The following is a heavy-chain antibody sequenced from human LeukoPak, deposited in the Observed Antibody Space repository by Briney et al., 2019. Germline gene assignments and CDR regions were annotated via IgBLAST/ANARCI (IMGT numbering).Heavy chain of an antibody. Sequence: SETLSLTCAVYGGSFSGYYWSWIRQPPGKGLEWIGEINHSGSTNYNPSLKSRVTISVDTSKNQFSLKLSSVTAADTAVYYCASVGGSRDYWGQGILVTVSS. V-gene: IGHV4-34*01. CDR1: GGSFSGYY. CDR3: ASVGGSRDY. CDR2: INHSGST. D-gene: IGHD3-10*01. J-gene: IGHJ4*02.